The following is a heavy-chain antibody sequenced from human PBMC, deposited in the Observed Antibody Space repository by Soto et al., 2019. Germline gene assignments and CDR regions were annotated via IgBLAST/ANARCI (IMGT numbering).Heavy chain of an antibody. V-gene: IGHV3-23*01. D-gene: IGHD3-3*01. Sequence: GGSLRLSCAASGFTFSSYAMSWVRQAPGKGLEWVSAISGSGGSTYYADSVKGRFTISRDNSKNTLYLQMNSLRAEDTAVYYCAKVGPPYYDFWSGLYYYYTDVWGKETTVTVSS. CDR1: GFTFSSYA. CDR3: AKVGPPYYDFWSGLYYYYTDV. J-gene: IGHJ6*03. CDR2: ISGSGGST.